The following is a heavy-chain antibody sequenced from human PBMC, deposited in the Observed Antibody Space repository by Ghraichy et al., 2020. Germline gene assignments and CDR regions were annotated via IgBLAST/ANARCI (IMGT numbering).Heavy chain of an antibody. CDR3: AHRQWLIRGGPELERQTAEYFQQ. CDR2: IYWDDDK. CDR1: GFSLTSRGVG. D-gene: IGHD6-19*01. Sequence: SGPTLVKPTQTLTLTCTFSGFSLTSRGVGVGWIRQIPGKAPEWLALIYWDDDKRYSPLLKSRLTISKDTSKNHVVLTMTNMDPVDTATYYCAHRQWLIRGGPELERQTAEYFQQWGQGILVTVSS. J-gene: IGHJ1*01. V-gene: IGHV2-5*02.